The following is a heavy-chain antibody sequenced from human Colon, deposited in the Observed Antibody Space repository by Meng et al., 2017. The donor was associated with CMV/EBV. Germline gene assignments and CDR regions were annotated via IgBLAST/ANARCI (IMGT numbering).Heavy chain of an antibody. J-gene: IGHJ3*02. D-gene: IGHD6-19*01. V-gene: IGHV4-38-2*02. CDR3: ARTMSSGWNDAFDI. CDR1: AYPINTDYY. CDR2: IYYSGGT. Sequence: SETLSLTCTVSAYPINTDYYWGWIRQTPGKGLEWLGSIYYSGGTFDNPSLKSRVAISIDTSKNQFSLRLSSVTAADTAVYYCARTMSSGWNDAFDIWGQGTMVTVSS.